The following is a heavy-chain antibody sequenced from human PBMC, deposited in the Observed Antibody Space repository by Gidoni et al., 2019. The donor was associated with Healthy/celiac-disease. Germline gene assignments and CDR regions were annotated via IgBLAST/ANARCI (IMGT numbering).Heavy chain of an antibody. CDR1: GFTFTSSA. CDR2: IVVGSGNT. Sequence: QMQLVQSGPEVQKPGTSVKVSCKASGFTFTSSAVQWVRQARGQRLEWIGWIVVGSGNTNYAQKFQERVTITRDMSTSTAYMELSSLRSEDTAVYYCAAGGQWELPGYWGQGTLVTVSS. V-gene: IGHV1-58*01. J-gene: IGHJ4*02. D-gene: IGHD1-26*01. CDR3: AAGGQWELPGY.